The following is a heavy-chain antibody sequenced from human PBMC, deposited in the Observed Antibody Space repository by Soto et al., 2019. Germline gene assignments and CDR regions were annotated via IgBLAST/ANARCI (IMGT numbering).Heavy chain of an antibody. V-gene: IGHV3-48*01. CDR2: ISSSSSTI. J-gene: IGHJ6*02. Sequence: PGGSLRLSCAASGFTFSSYSMNWVRQAPGKGLEWVSYISSSSSTIYYADSVKGRFTISRDNAKNSLYLQMNSLRAEDTAVYYCARDQADYYYGMDVWGQGTTVTVSS. CDR1: GFTFSSYS. CDR3: ARDQADYYYGMDV.